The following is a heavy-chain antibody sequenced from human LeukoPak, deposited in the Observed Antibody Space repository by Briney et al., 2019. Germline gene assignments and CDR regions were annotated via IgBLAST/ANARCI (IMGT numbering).Heavy chain of an antibody. CDR3: ARGRLRSPGWFDP. Sequence: SETLSLTCAVSGYSISSGYYWGWIRQPPGKGLEWIGSIYHSGSTYFNPSLKSRVTISVDTSKNQFSLKLSSVTAADTAVYYCARGRLRSPGWFDPWGQGTLVTVSS. CDR2: IYHSGST. CDR1: GYSISSGYY. V-gene: IGHV4-38-2*01. D-gene: IGHD4-17*01. J-gene: IGHJ5*02.